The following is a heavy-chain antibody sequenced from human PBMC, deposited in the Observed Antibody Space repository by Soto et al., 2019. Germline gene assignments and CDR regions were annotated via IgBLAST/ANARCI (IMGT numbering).Heavy chain of an antibody. D-gene: IGHD6-19*01. CDR3: ARDQGPLWLANYFDY. Sequence: GGSLRLSCAASGFTFSSNWMHWVRQTPGKGLVWVARINRDGSSTGYADSVKGRFTISRDNAKNTLYLQMNSLRAEDTAVYYCARDQGPLWLANYFDYWGQGTLVTVSS. V-gene: IGHV3-74*01. CDR1: GFTFSSNW. J-gene: IGHJ4*02. CDR2: INRDGSST.